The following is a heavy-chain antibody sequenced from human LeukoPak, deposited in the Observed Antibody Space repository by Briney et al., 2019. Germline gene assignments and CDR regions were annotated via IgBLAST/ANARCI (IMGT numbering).Heavy chain of an antibody. CDR3: ARVVPGMELWLYY. Sequence: ASVKVSCKASGYTFTSYGINWVRQATGQGLEWMGWMNPNSGNTGYAQKFQGRVTMTRNTSISTAYMELSSLRSEDTAVYYCARVVPGMELWLYYWGQGTLVTVSS. J-gene: IGHJ4*02. V-gene: IGHV1-8*01. CDR2: MNPNSGNT. CDR1: GYTFTSYG. D-gene: IGHD5-18*01.